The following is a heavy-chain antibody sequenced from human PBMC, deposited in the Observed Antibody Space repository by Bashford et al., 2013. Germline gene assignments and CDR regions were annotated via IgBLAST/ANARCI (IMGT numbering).Heavy chain of an antibody. CDR1: GGSISSSSYY. CDR2: IYYSGST. Sequence: SETLSLTCTVSGGSISSSSYYWGWIRQPPGKGLEWIGSIYYSGSTYYNPSLKSRVTISVDTSKNQFXLKLSSVTAADTAVYYCASSLTGDYDFWSGYSXLGFDYWGQGNPGHRL. J-gene: IGHJ4*02. D-gene: IGHD3-3*01. V-gene: IGHV4-39*01. CDR3: ASSLTGDYDFWSGYSXLGFDY.